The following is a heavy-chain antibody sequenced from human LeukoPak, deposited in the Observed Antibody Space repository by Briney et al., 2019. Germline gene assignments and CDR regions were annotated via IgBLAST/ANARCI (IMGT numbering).Heavy chain of an antibody. CDR3: PRDKVTY. V-gene: IGHV3-7*01. CDR2: INKDGSEK. CDR1: GFTFSNYW. J-gene: IGHJ4*02. Sequence: GXSVRLSCAASGFTFSNYWMSGVRQGPGKGVGGVANINKDGSEKDYVDSVKGRFIIYRDNAKNSVYMKMKRLKGEDRAVYYCPRDKVTYWGPATLVTVSS.